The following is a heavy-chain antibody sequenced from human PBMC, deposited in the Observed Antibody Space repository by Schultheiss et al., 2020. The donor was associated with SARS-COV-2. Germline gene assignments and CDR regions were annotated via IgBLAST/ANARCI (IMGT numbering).Heavy chain of an antibody. J-gene: IGHJ5*02. Sequence: GGSLRLSCVVSGLTFSSYWMHWVRQAPGKGLEWVPVIYSDGNTYYADSVKGRFTISRDNAKNSLYLQMNSLRAEDTAIYYCAKGFCSGTTCHANWFDPWGQGTLVTVSS. V-gene: IGHV3-53*01. CDR1: GLTFSSYW. CDR3: AKGFCSGTTCHANWFDP. CDR2: IYSDGNT. D-gene: IGHD2-2*01.